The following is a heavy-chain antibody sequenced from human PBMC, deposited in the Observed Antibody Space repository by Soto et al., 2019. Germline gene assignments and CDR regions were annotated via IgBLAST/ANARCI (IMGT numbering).Heavy chain of an antibody. CDR3: ARHYSSCFLNWFDA. D-gene: IGHD6-19*01. CDR1: GGSINSSSYF. V-gene: IGHV4-39*01. CDR2: IYYSGST. Sequence: SETLSLTCSVSGGSINSSSYFWGWVRQPPGKGLEWIGSIYYSGSTYYNPSLRSRVTISVDTSKNQFSLKLSSVTAADTAVFYCARHYSSCFLNWFDAWREVPLFTVS. J-gene: IGHJ5*02.